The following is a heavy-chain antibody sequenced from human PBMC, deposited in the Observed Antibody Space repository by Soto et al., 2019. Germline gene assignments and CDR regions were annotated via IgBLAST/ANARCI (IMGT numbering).Heavy chain of an antibody. Sequence: GESLKISCKGSGYSFTSYWISWVRQMPGKGLEWMGRIDPSDSYTNYSPSFQGHVTISADKSISTAYLQWSSLKASDTAMYYCARHPGDYYDSSGYYFDDWGQGTLVTVSS. J-gene: IGHJ4*02. CDR2: IDPSDSYT. D-gene: IGHD3-22*01. V-gene: IGHV5-10-1*01. CDR3: ARHPGDYYDSSGYYFDD. CDR1: GYSFTSYW.